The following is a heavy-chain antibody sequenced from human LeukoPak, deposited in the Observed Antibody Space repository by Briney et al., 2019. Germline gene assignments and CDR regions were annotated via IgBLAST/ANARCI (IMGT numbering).Heavy chain of an antibody. CDR3: ARDSTPYGHSGY. CDR2: IYYSGTT. CDR1: GGSISNYY. V-gene: IGHV4-59*01. J-gene: IGHJ4*02. Sequence: SETLSLTCTVSGGSISNYYWGWIRQPPGKGLEWIGYIYYSGTTNYNPSLKSRVTISVDTSKNQFSLKLSSVTAADTAVYYCARDSTPYGHSGYWGQGTLVTVSP. D-gene: IGHD4-17*01.